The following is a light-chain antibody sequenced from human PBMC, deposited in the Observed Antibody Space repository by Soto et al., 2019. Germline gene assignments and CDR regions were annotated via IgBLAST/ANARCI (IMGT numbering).Light chain of an antibody. CDR3: QQYGNSLA. Sequence: EIVLTQSPGTLSLSPGERVTLSCRASQRVTSDFLAWYQQKTGQAPRLLIYGASIRAAGIPDRFSGSGSGTDFTLTISRLEPEDVAVFYCQQYGNSLAFGQGTKLEIK. J-gene: IGKJ2*01. CDR2: GAS. CDR1: QRVTSDF. V-gene: IGKV3-20*01.